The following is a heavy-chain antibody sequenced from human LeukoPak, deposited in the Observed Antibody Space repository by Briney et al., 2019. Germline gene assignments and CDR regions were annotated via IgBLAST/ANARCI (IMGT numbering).Heavy chain of an antibody. V-gene: IGHV1-69*01. Sequence: SVKVSCKASGYTYASCDINWVRQASGQGLEWMGGIIPIFGTANYAQKFQGRVTITADESTSTAYMELSSLRSEDTAVYYCARDSLGWRPFDYWGQGTLVTVSS. D-gene: IGHD2-21*02. CDR3: ARDSLGWRPFDY. CDR2: IIPIFGTA. CDR1: GYTYASCD. J-gene: IGHJ4*02.